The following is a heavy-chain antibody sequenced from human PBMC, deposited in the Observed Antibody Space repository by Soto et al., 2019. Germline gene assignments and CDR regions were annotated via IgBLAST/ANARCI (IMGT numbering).Heavy chain of an antibody. V-gene: IGHV1-69*13. CDR1: GGPFSSYG. J-gene: IGHJ6*02. D-gene: IGHD6-13*01. Sequence: SVKVSCKASGGPFSSYGSSWVRQAPGQGLEWMGGIIPIFGTANYAQKFQGRVTITADESTSTAYMELSSLRSEDTAVYYCARDRIAASGPYYYYGMDVWGQGTTVTVSS. CDR3: ARDRIAASGPYYYYGMDV. CDR2: IIPIFGTA.